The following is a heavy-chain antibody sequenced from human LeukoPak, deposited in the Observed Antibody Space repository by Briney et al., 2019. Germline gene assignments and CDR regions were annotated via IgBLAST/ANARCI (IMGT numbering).Heavy chain of an antibody. Sequence: GGSLRLSCAASGFTFSSYGMHWVRRDPGRGLGWVAFIRYDRSNKYYADSVKGRFTISRNNSQNTLSLQMNSLRPEDTSVYYCAKVGFLESPEYDYYMDVWGKGTTVTVSS. V-gene: IGHV3-30*02. CDR2: IRYDRSNK. CDR1: GFTFSSYG. D-gene: IGHD3-3*01. J-gene: IGHJ6*03. CDR3: AKVGFLESPEYDYYMDV.